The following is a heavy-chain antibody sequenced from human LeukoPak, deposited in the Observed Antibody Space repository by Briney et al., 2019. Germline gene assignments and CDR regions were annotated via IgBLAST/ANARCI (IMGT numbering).Heavy chain of an antibody. J-gene: IGHJ5*02. Sequence: GGSLRLSCAASGFTFSSYGMSWVRQAPGKGLEWVSAISGSGGSTYYADSVKGRFTISRDNSKNTLYLQMNSLRAEDTAVYYCAKDRLVRGVTDNWFDPWGQGTLVTVSS. CDR2: ISGSGGST. D-gene: IGHD3-10*01. CDR3: AKDRLVRGVTDNWFDP. V-gene: IGHV3-23*01. CDR1: GFTFSSYG.